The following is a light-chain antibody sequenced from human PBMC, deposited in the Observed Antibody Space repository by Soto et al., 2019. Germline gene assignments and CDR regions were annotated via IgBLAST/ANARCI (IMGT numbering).Light chain of an antibody. CDR1: QDSTNS. CDR3: QQYDTLPYT. J-gene: IGKJ2*01. V-gene: IGKV1-33*01. Sequence: DLQMTQSPSSLSASVGDRVTITCQASQDSTNSLNWYQHKPGTAPKLLSYDASNLQTGAPSRFRGSGSGTDFTFSISSLQPDDLATYSCQQYDTLPYTFGQGTKLEIK. CDR2: DAS.